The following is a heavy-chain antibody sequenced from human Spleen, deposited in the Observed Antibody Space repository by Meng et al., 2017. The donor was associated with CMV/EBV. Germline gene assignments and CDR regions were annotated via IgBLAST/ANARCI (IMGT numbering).Heavy chain of an antibody. CDR3: ARDSDYGLGS. Sequence: QGQLMQSGAEVKKPGASVKVSCKASGYTFSGYYMHWVRQAPGQGLEWMGKINPSSGSTKFAQKFQGRVTLTRDTSTRTMSLELSSLRSEDTAIYYCARDSDYGLGSWGQGTLVTVSS. CDR1: GYTFSGYY. CDR2: INPSSGST. D-gene: IGHD4-17*01. V-gene: IGHV1-46*01. J-gene: IGHJ5*02.